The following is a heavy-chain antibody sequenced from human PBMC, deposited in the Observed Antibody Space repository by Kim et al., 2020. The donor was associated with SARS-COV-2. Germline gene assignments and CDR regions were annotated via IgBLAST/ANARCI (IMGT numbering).Heavy chain of an antibody. Sequence: GGSLRLSCAASGFTFSSYGMHWVRQAPGKGLEWVAVISYDGSNKYYADSVKGRFTISRDNSKNTLYLQMNSLRAEDTAVYYCAKDHGHGYNWVRNYYYGMDVWGQGTTVTVSS. CDR1: GFTFSSYG. CDR2: ISYDGSNK. J-gene: IGHJ6*02. CDR3: AKDHGHGYNWVRNYYYGMDV. D-gene: IGHD5-12*01. V-gene: IGHV3-30*18.